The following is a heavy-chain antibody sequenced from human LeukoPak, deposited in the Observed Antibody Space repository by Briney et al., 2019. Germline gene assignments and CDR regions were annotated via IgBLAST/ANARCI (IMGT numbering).Heavy chain of an antibody. CDR1: GYTFTGYY. D-gene: IGHD3-22*01. Sequence: ASVKVSCKASGYTFTGYYMHWVRQAPGQGLEWMGWINPNSGGTNYAQKFQGRVTMTRDTSISTAYMELSRLRSDDTAVYYCARSKRVGYYYDRSGYYYFDYWGQGTLVTVSS. V-gene: IGHV1-2*02. J-gene: IGHJ4*02. CDR3: ARSKRVGYYYDRSGYYYFDY. CDR2: INPNSGGT.